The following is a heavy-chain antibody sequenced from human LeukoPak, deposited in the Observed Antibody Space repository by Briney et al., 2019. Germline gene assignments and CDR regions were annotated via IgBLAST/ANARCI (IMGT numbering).Heavy chain of an antibody. CDR1: GFTFSSYG. Sequence: GGSLRLSCAASGFTFSSYGMHWVRQAPGKGLEWVAFIRYDGSNKYYADSVKGRFTISRDNSKNTLYLQMNSLRAEDTAVYYCAKDLLRYFDWLPSFDYWGQGTLVTVSS. CDR3: AKDLLRYFDWLPSFDY. CDR2: IRYDGSNK. J-gene: IGHJ4*02. V-gene: IGHV3-30*02. D-gene: IGHD3-9*01.